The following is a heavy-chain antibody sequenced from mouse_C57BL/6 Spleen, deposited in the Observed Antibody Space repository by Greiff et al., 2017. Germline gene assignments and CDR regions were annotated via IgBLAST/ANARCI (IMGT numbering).Heavy chain of an antibody. CDR1: GYTFTDYY. CDR3: ARVNCGSSYPYYFDY. D-gene: IGHD1-1*01. J-gene: IGHJ2*01. CDR2: INPNNGGT. Sequence: EVQLQQSGPELVKPGASVKISCKASGYTFTDYYMNWVKQSHGKSLEWIGDINPNNGGTSYNQKFKGKATLTVDKSSSTAYMELRSLTSEDSAVYYCARVNCGSSYPYYFDYWGQGTTLTVSS. V-gene: IGHV1-26*01.